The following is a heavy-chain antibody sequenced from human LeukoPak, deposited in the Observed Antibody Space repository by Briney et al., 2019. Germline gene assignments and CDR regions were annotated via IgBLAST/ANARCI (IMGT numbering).Heavy chain of an antibody. CDR1: GFTFDDYG. V-gene: IGHV3-20*04. D-gene: IGHD3-16*01. J-gene: IGHJ6*03. Sequence: GGSLRLSCAASGFTFDDYGMSWVRQAPGKGLEWVSGINWNGGSTGYADSVKGRFTISRDNAKNSLYLQMNSLRAEDTALYYCARGRRRFGYYYYYMDVWGKGTTVTASS. CDR3: ARGRRRFGYYYYYMDV. CDR2: INWNGGST.